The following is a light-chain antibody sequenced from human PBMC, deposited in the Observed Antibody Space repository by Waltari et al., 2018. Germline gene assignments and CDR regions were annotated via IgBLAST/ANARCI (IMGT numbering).Light chain of an antibody. CDR1: QSIGSW. Sequence: DIQMTQSPSTLSASVVDRVTITCRASQSIGSWLAWYQQKPGKAPKLLIYKASSLETGVPSRFSGSGSGTDFTLTISSLQSDDFATYYCQQYNSYSGTFGQGTKVDIK. J-gene: IGKJ1*01. CDR2: KAS. CDR3: QQYNSYSGT. V-gene: IGKV1-5*03.